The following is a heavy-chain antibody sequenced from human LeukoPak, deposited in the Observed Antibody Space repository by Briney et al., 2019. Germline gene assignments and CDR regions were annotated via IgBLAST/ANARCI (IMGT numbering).Heavy chain of an antibody. D-gene: IGHD3-10*01. Sequence: GGSLRLSCAASGFTFSSYWMSWVRQAPGKGLEWVANIKQDGSEKYYVDSVKGRFTISRDNAKNSLYLQMNSLRAEDTAVYYCARDSTYYYASGSSGPHYFDYWGQGTLVTVSS. CDR2: IKQDGSEK. V-gene: IGHV3-7*01. J-gene: IGHJ4*02. CDR1: GFTFSSYW. CDR3: ARDSTYYYASGSSGPHYFDY.